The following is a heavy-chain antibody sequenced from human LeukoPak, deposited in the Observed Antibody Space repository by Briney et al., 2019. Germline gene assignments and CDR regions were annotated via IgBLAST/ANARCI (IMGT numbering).Heavy chain of an antibody. CDR2: TYYRSKWYN. D-gene: IGHD6-13*01. J-gene: IGHJ3*02. Sequence: SQTLSLTCAISGDSVSSNSAAWNWIRQSPSRGLEWLGRTYYRSKWYNDYAASVKSRISINPDTSKNHFSLQLNSVTPEDTAVYYCARKYSSTWYDALDIWGQGTMVTVSS. CDR1: GDSVSSNSAA. V-gene: IGHV6-1*01. CDR3: ARKYSSTWYDALDI.